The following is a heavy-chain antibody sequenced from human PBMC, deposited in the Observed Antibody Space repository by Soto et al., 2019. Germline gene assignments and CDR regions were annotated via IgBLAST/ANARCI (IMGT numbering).Heavy chain of an antibody. J-gene: IGHJ4*02. CDR3: AAGGGLPRYY. V-gene: IGHV4-30-2*01. D-gene: IGHD5-12*01. CDR2: MYHSGST. CDR1: GGSISRCGYS. Sequence: SETLSLSCAVSGGSISRCGYSWCWIRQPPGKGLEWIGYMYHSGSTYYNPSLKSRVTISIDRSKNQFSLKLSSVTAADTAVYYCAAGGGLPRYYWGQGTLVTVS.